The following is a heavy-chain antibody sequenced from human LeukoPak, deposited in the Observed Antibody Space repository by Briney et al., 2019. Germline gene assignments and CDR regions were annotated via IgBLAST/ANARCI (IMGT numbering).Heavy chain of an antibody. CDR1: GYTFTSYG. J-gene: IGHJ4*02. CDR3: ARIVAVGQGHFDY. V-gene: IGHV1-18*01. CDR2: ISAYNGNT. D-gene: IGHD6-13*01. Sequence: ASVKVSCKASGYTFTSYGISWVRQAPGQGLEWMGWISAYNGNTNYAQKLQGRVTMTRDTSTSTVYMELSSLRSEDTAVYYCARIVAVGQGHFDYWGQGTLVTVSS.